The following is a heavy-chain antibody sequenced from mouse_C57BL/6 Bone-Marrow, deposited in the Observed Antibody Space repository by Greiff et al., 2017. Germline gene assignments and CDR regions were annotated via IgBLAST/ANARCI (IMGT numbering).Heavy chain of an antibody. V-gene: IGHV1-50*01. CDR1: GYTFTSYW. Sequence: QVQLQQPGAELVKPGASVKLSCTASGYTFTSYWMQWVKQRPGQGLEWIGEIDPSDSYANYNQKFKGKATLPVDTSSSTAYMQLSSLTSEDSAVYYCARSNYDYWGQGTTLTVSS. D-gene: IGHD2-5*01. CDR2: IDPSDSYA. CDR3: ARSNYDY. J-gene: IGHJ2*01.